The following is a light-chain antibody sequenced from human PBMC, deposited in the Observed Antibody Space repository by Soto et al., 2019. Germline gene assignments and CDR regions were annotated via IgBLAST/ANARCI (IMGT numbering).Light chain of an antibody. V-gene: IGLV2-14*01. CDR2: EVS. J-gene: IGLJ1*01. Sequence: QSSLTQPASVSGSPGQSISIPCTGTRSDVGGYNYVSWYQQHPGKAPKLIIYEVSNRPSGVSDRFSGSKSGNAASLTISGLQAEEEADYYCSSSTLRATRVFGTGTKVTVL. CDR3: SSSTLRATRV. CDR1: RSDVGGYNY.